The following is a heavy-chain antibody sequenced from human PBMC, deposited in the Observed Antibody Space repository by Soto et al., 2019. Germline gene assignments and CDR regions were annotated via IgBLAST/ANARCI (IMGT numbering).Heavy chain of an antibody. V-gene: IGHV4-34*01. Sequence: SETLSLTCAVYGGSFSGYYWSWIRQPPGKGLEWIGEINHSGSTNYNPSLKSRVTISVDTSKNQFSLKLSSVTAADTAVYYCARGRDVAYCGGDCYSRQNDYWGPGTMVTVYS. CDR3: ARGRDVAYCGGDCYSRQNDY. D-gene: IGHD2-21*02. CDR2: INHSGST. CDR1: GGSFSGYY. J-gene: IGHJ4*02.